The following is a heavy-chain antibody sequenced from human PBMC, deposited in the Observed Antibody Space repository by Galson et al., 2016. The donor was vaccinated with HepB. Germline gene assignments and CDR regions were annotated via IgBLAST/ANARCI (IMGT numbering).Heavy chain of an antibody. CDR2: IYYSGST. Sequence: TLSLTCTVSGGSISSGGYYWSWIRQHPGKGLEWIGYIYYSGSTHYNPSPKNRVTISIDMSKNQFPLKLTSVTAADTAMYYCARDHPGGDSEGAWGPGTLVTVSS. V-gene: IGHV4-31*03. D-gene: IGHD4-17*01. CDR1: GGSISSGGYY. CDR3: ARDHPGGDSEGA. J-gene: IGHJ5*02.